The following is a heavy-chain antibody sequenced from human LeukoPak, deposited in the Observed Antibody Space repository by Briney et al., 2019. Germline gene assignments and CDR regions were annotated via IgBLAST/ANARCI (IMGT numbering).Heavy chain of an antibody. CDR1: GISFGTHA. CDR3: ARVTTGKGGDADY. Sequence: GGSLRLSCEPSGISFGTHAIHWVRQAPGKGLEWVSYITSSSSTIYYADSVKGRFTISRDNAKNSLYLQMNSLRDEDTAVYYCARVTTGKGGDADYWGQGTLVTVSS. CDR2: ITSSSSTI. V-gene: IGHV3-48*02. J-gene: IGHJ4*02. D-gene: IGHD2-21*02.